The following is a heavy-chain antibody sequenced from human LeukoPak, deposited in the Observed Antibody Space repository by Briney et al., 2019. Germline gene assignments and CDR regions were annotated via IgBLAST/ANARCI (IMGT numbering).Heavy chain of an antibody. D-gene: IGHD1-1*01. CDR3: TTGNGHGFDI. Sequence: PGGSLRLSCAASGFTFSTYWMHWVRQAPGKGPVWVSHINTDGSGTSYADSVKGRFTISRDNAKNTLHLQMNSLRVEDTAMYYCTTGNGHGFDIWGQGTMVTVSS. J-gene: IGHJ3*02. V-gene: IGHV3-74*01. CDR1: GFTFSTYW. CDR2: INTDGSGT.